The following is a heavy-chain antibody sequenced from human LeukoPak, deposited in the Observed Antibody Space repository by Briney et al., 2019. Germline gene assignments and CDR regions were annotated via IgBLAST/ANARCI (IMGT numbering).Heavy chain of an antibody. D-gene: IGHD3-22*01. V-gene: IGHV3-23*01. J-gene: IGHJ4*02. Sequence: GGSLRLSCAASGFTFSSYGMPWVRQAPGKGLEWVSAISGSGGSTYYADSVKGRFTISRDNSKNTLYLQMNSLRAEDTAVYYCAKRRVHYYDSSGYYFDYWGQGTLVTVSS. CDR3: AKRRVHYYDSSGYYFDY. CDR1: GFTFSSYG. CDR2: ISGSGGST.